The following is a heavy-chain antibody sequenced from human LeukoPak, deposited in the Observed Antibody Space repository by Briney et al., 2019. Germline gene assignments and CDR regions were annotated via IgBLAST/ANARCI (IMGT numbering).Heavy chain of an antibody. CDR2: ISGSGGST. CDR1: GFTFSSYA. Sequence: GGSLRLSCAASGFTFSSYAMSWVRQAPGKGLEWVSAISGSGGSTYYADSVKGRFTISRDNSKNTLYLQMNSLRAEDTAVYYCAKGSEWFGESPSFEYWGQGTLVTVSS. D-gene: IGHD3-10*01. CDR3: AKGSEWFGESPSFEY. J-gene: IGHJ4*02. V-gene: IGHV3-23*01.